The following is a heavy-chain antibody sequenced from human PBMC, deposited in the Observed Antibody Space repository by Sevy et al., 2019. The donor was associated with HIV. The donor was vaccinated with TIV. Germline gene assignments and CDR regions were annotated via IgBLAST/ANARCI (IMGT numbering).Heavy chain of an antibody. CDR3: ATSSGIAVAGTIFIPFYYYYMDV. V-gene: IGHV3-7*03. CDR1: GFTFSSYW. J-gene: IGHJ6*03. CDR2: IKQDGSEK. Sequence: GESLKISCSASGFTFSSYWMSWVRQAPGKGLEWVANIKQDGSEKYDVDSVKGRFTISRDNAKNSLYLQMNSLRADDTAVYYCATSSGIAVAGTIFIPFYYYYMDVWGKGTTVTVSS. D-gene: IGHD6-19*01.